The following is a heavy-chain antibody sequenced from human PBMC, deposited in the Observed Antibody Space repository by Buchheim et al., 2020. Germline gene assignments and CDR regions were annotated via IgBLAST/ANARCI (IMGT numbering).Heavy chain of an antibody. Sequence: QVQLVESGGGVVQPGRSLRLSCAASGFTFSSYAMHWVRQAPGKGLEWVAVISYDGSNKYYADSVKGRFTISRDNSKHTLYLQMNSLRAEDTAVYYCAREYYDYVWGSYRYGMDVWGQGTT. CDR2: ISYDGSNK. V-gene: IGHV3-30*04. CDR1: GFTFSSYA. CDR3: AREYYDYVWGSYRYGMDV. J-gene: IGHJ6*02. D-gene: IGHD3-16*02.